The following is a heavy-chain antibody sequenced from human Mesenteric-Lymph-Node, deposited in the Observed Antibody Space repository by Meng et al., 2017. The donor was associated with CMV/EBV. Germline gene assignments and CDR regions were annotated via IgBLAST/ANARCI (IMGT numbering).Heavy chain of an antibody. D-gene: IGHD3-10*01. CDR1: GLTFSRYG. CDR2: ISGSGSST. Sequence: AASGLTFSRYGMSWVHQAPGKGLEWVSGISGSGSSTYYADSVKGRFTISRDNSKNTLYLQMDSLRAEDTAVYYCAKDLEGFDSTFDYWGQGTLVTVSS. V-gene: IGHV3-23*01. CDR3: AKDLEGFDSTFDY. J-gene: IGHJ4*02.